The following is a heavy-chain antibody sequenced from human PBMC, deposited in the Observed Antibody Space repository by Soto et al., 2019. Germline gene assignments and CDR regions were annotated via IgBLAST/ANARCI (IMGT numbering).Heavy chain of an antibody. J-gene: IGHJ5*02. CDR3: ARDRYCSSTSCYFRFDP. CDR2: ISAYNGNT. CDR1: GYTFTSYG. Sequence: ASVKVSCKASGYTFTSYGISWVRQAPGQGLEWMGWISAYNGNTNYAQKLQGRVTMTTDTSTSTAYMELRSLRSDDTAVYYCARDRYCSSTSCYFRFDPWGQGTLVTVSS. V-gene: IGHV1-18*01. D-gene: IGHD2-2*01.